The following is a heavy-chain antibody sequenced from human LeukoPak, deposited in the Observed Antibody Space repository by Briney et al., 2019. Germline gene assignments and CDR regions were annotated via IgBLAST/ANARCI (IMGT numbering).Heavy chain of an antibody. J-gene: IGHJ4*02. Sequence: SETLSLTCAVYGGSFSGYYWSWIRQPPGKGLEWIGEINHSGSTNYNPSLKSRVTISVDTSKNQFSLKLSSVTAADTAVYYCARGGAGVDTAVINFDYWGQGTLVTVSS. V-gene: IGHV4-34*01. CDR1: GGSFSGYY. CDR2: INHSGST. CDR3: ARGGAGVDTAVINFDY. D-gene: IGHD5-18*01.